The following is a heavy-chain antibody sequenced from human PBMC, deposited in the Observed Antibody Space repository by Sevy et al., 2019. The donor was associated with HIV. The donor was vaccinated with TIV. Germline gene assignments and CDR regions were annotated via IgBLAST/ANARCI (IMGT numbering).Heavy chain of an antibody. D-gene: IGHD3-22*01. V-gene: IGHV1-2*02. CDR1: AYTFTGYY. CDR3: AREEYYYDTSGYYDH. Sequence: ASVKVSCKASAYTFTGYYMHWVRQAPGQGLEWMGWINPNSGGTSYAQKFQGSVTMTRDTSISTAYMELSRLRSDDTAVYYCAREEYYYDTSGYYDHWGQGTLVTVSS. CDR2: INPNSGGT. J-gene: IGHJ5*02.